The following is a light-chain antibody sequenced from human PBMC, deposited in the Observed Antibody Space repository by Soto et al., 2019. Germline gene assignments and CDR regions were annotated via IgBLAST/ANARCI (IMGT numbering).Light chain of an antibody. J-gene: IGKJ4*01. CDR3: QTYNIAPLT. CDR1: QGISSW. CDR2: GAS. Sequence: DIQMTQCPSSVSASVGDRVTITCRASQGISSWLAWYQQKPGKVPKLLIYGASTLHSGVPSRFSGSGSGTDFTLTISRLQPGDVATYYCQTYNIAPLTFGGGTKVDI. V-gene: IGKV1-27*01.